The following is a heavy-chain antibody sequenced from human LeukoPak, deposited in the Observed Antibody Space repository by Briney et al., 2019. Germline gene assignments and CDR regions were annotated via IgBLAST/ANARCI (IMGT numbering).Heavy chain of an antibody. V-gene: IGHV3-21*01. D-gene: IGHD2-15*01. CDR3: AREDGYCSGGNCYSYFDS. CDR2: ISGSNSYI. CDR1: GFTFSSYT. J-gene: IGHJ4*02. Sequence: GGSLRLSCAASGFTFSSYTMHWIRQAPGKGLEWVSSISGSNSYIFYADSVKGRFTVSRDNAKDSLYLQMNSLRAEDTAVYYCAREDGYCSGGNCYSYFDSWGQGTLVTVSS.